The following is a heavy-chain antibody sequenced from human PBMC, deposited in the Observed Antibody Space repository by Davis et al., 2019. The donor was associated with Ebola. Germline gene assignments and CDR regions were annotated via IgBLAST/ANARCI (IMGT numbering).Heavy chain of an antibody. CDR1: GDSVPSGG. J-gene: IGHJ3*02. Sequence: HSQTLSLTCVISGDSVPSGGWNWIRQSPSRGLEWLGRTYYKSKWYNDYAVSVKSRTTITPDTSKNQLSLHLNSVTPEDTAVYYCARGWLWTAFDIWGQGTMVTVSP. D-gene: IGHD5-24*01. CDR2: TYYKSKWYN. V-gene: IGHV6-1*01. CDR3: ARGWLWTAFDI.